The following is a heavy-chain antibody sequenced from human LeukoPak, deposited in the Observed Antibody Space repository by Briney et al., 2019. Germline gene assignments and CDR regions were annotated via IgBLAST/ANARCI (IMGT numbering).Heavy chain of an antibody. Sequence: ASVKVSCKASGYTFTSYYMHWVRQAPGQGLEWMGIINPSGGSTSYAQKFQGRVTMTRDTSTSTVYMELSSLRSEDTAVYYCARGVDDFWSGYYPHFDYWGQGTLVTVSS. CDR3: ARGVDDFWSGYYPHFDY. J-gene: IGHJ4*02. D-gene: IGHD3-3*01. CDR1: GYTFTSYY. CDR2: INPSGGST. V-gene: IGHV1-46*01.